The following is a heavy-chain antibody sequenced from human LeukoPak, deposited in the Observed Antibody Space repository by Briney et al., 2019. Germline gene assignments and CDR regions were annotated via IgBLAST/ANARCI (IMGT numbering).Heavy chain of an antibody. J-gene: IGHJ4*02. D-gene: IGHD3-9*01. V-gene: IGHV3-30*02. Sequence: GGSLRLSCAASAFTFSSYGMHWVRQAPGKGLEWVAFIRYDGSNKYYEDSVKGRFTISRDNSKNTLYLQMNSLRSEDTAVYYCARAGLRYSDWSPGFFPSWGQGTLVTVSS. CDR1: AFTFSSYG. CDR2: IRYDGSNK. CDR3: ARAGLRYSDWSPGFFPS.